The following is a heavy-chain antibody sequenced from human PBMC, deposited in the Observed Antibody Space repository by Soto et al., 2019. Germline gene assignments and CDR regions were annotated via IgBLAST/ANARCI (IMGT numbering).Heavy chain of an antibody. V-gene: IGHV1-18*01. CDR1: GYTFTSYG. J-gene: IGHJ5*02. D-gene: IGHD2-2*01. CDR3: ARVEAAMSGHWFDP. Sequence: QDQLVQSGAEVKKLGASVKVSCKASGYTFTSYGISWVRQAPGQGLEWMGWISASNGNTNYAQKLQGRVTMTTDTSTSTAYLELRSLRSDDTAVYYCARVEAAMSGHWFDPWGQGTLVTVSS. CDR2: ISASNGNT.